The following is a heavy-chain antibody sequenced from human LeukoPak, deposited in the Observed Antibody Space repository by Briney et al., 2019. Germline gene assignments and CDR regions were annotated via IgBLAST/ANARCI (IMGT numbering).Heavy chain of an antibody. CDR1: GFSFSSYG. CDR2: ISSSSSTI. CDR3: ARDWHSSSWYVGGRFDY. J-gene: IGHJ4*02. D-gene: IGHD6-13*01. V-gene: IGHV3-48*04. Sequence: GGSLRLSCAASGFSFSSYGMHWVRQALGKGLEWVSYISSSSSTIYYADSVKGRFTISRDNAKNSLYLQMNSLRAEDTAVYYCARDWHSSSWYVGGRFDYWGQGTLVTVSS.